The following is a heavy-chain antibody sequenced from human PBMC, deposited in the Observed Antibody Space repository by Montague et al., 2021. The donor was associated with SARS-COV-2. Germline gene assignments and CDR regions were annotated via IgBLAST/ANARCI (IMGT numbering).Heavy chain of an antibody. CDR1: GDSLTYFY. Sequence: SETLSLTCVVSGDSLTYFYWSWIRQSPGKGLEWIGNIFYRGSTNYNPSLKSRVTISVDTSKNRFSLNLTSVTATDTAVYYCVRGATRTFDYWGQGTLVTVSS. V-gene: IGHV4-59*01. CDR3: VRGATRTFDY. D-gene: IGHD2-2*01. J-gene: IGHJ4*02. CDR2: IFYRGST.